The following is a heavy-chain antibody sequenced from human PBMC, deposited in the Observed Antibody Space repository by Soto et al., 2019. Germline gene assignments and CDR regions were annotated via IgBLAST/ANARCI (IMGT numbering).Heavy chain of an antibody. CDR1: GYIFTGYY. J-gene: IGHJ5*02. Sequence: GASVKVSCKASGYIFTGYYMHWVRQAPGQGLEWMGWINPKSGGTNYAQKFQGWVTMTRDTSISTAYMELSRLRSGDTAVYYCARDSGSSSYTFDPWGQGTLVTVSS. CDR3: ARDSGSSSYTFDP. V-gene: IGHV1-2*04. CDR2: INPKSGGT. D-gene: IGHD6-13*01.